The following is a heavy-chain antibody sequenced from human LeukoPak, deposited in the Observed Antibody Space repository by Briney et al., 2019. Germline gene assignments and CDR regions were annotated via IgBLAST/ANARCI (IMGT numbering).Heavy chain of an antibody. CDR1: GYSISSGTYY. D-gene: IGHD4-17*01. V-gene: IGHV4-61*02. CDR3: ARGISSFDYGDYWFDP. CDR2: IYTSGNT. J-gene: IGHJ5*02. Sequence: PSETLSLTCTVSGYSISSGTYYWSWIRQPAGKGLEWIGRIYTSGNTNYNPSLKSHFTISIDTSKDQFSLKLSSVTAADTAVYYCARGISSFDYGDYWFDPWGQGTLVTVSS.